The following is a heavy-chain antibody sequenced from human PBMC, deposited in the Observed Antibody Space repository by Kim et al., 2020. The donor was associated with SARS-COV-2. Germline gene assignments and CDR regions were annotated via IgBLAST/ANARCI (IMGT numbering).Heavy chain of an antibody. D-gene: IGHD6-13*01. J-gene: IGHJ3*02. CDR2: INPSGGST. CDR3: ARDGYSSSSRGAFDI. Sequence: ASVKVSCKASGYTFSSYYMHWVRQAPGQGLEWLGIINPSGGSTSYAQKFQGRLTMTRDTSTSTVYMELSSLRSEDTAVYYCARDGYSSSSRGAFDIWGHGTMVTVSS. V-gene: IGHV1-46*01. CDR1: GYTFSSYY.